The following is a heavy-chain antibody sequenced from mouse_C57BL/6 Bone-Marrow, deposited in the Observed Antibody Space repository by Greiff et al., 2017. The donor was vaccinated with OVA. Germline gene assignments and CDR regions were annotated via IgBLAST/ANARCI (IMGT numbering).Heavy chain of an antibody. CDR1: GYTFTSYW. J-gene: IGHJ3*01. CDR3: ASYDEAY. D-gene: IGHD2-12*01. V-gene: IGHV1-59*01. CDR2: IDPSDSYT. Sequence: QVQLQQPGAELVRPGTSVKLSCKASGYTFTSYWMHWVKQRPGQGLEWIGVIDPSDSYTNYNQKFKGKATLTVDTSSSTAYMQLSSLTSEDSAVYYCASYDEAYWGQGTLVTVSA.